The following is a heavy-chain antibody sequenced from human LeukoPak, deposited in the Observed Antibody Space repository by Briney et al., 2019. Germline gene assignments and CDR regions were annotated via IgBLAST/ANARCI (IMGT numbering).Heavy chain of an antibody. V-gene: IGHV3-23*01. Sequence: RSGGSLRLSCAASGFTFSSYAMSWVRQAPGKGLEWVSAISGSGVTTYYADSVKGRFTISRDNSKNTLYLQMNSPRAEDTALYYCAKDRDYYLVGFFDYWGQGTLVTVSS. J-gene: IGHJ4*02. CDR3: AKDRDYYLVGFFDY. CDR2: ISGSGVTT. CDR1: GFTFSSYA. D-gene: IGHD3-10*01.